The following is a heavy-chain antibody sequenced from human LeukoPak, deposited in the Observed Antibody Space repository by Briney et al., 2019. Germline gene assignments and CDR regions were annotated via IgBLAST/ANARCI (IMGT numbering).Heavy chain of an antibody. CDR1: GGSISTYY. Sequence: SETLSLTCSISGGSISTYYWSWIRLPAGKGLEWIGRMYTSGTTYYNPSLKSRVTLSVDTSKNQFSLKLSSVTAADTAVYYCARVSLGYCSSTSCPRRKHYYCMDVWGKGTTVTVSS. D-gene: IGHD2-2*01. V-gene: IGHV4-4*07. CDR3: ARVSLGYCSSTSCPRRKHYYCMDV. J-gene: IGHJ6*03. CDR2: MYTSGTT.